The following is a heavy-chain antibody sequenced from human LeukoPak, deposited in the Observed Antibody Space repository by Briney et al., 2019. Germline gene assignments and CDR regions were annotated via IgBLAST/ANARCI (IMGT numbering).Heavy chain of an antibody. Sequence: GSLRLSCAASGCTFSSYAMSWVRQAPGKGLEWVSAISGSGGSTYYADSVKGRFTISRDNSKNTLYLQMNSLRAEDTAVYYCAKVGGSVMIFDYWGQGTLVTVSS. D-gene: IGHD3-10*01. J-gene: IGHJ4*02. CDR1: GCTFSSYA. CDR3: AKVGGSVMIFDY. V-gene: IGHV3-23*01. CDR2: ISGSGGST.